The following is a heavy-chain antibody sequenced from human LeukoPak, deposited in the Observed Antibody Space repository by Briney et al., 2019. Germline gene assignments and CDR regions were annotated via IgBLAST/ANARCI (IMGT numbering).Heavy chain of an antibody. CDR1: GYSFTSYW. CDR2: IYPGDSDT. D-gene: IGHD2-2*01. CDR3: ARLGCSSTSCYYFGGFDY. V-gene: IGHV5-51*01. Sequence: GESLKISCKGSGYSFTSYWIGWVRQMPGKGLEWMGIIYPGDSDTRYSPSFQGQVTISADKSISTAYLQWSSLKASDTAMYYCARLGCSSTSCYYFGGFDYWGQGTLVTVSS. J-gene: IGHJ4*02.